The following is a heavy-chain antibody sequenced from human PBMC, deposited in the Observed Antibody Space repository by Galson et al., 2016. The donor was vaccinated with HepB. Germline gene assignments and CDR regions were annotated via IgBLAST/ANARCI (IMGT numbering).Heavy chain of an antibody. CDR2: IYFIGTT. D-gene: IGHD1-14*01. CDR3: ATNTTYLPPFQH. J-gene: IGHJ1*01. V-gene: IGHV4-30-4*01. Sequence: TLSLTCTVSGGSITNGHFYWSWVRQTPGKGLEWIGNIYFIGTTHYNPSLKIRVSMSMDTSHSQFSLRLDSVTAADTAVYFCATNTTYLPPFQHWGQG. CDR1: GGSITNGHFY.